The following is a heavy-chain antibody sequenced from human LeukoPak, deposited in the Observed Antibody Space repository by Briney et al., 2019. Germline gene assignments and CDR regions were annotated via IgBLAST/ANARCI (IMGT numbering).Heavy chain of an antibody. Sequence: PSETLSLTCTVSGGSINNYYWSWIRQPAGRGLGWIGRIYTRGSTNYNPPLKSRVTMSVDTSQNQFSLKLSSVTAADTAVYYCARGRYCSADICSGGDAFDIWGQGTMVSVSS. CDR3: ARGRYCSADICSGGDAFDI. CDR2: IYTRGST. D-gene: IGHD2-15*01. V-gene: IGHV4-4*07. CDR1: GGSINNYY. J-gene: IGHJ3*02.